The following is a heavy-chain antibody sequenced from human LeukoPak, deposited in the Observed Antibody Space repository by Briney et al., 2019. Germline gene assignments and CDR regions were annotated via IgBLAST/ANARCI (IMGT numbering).Heavy chain of an antibody. Sequence: GASVKVSCKASGYTFTGYYMHWVRQAPGQGLEWMGWINPNSGGTNYAQKFQGRVTMTRDTSTSTAYMELSRLRSDDTAVYYCARDGLRYCSSTSCSKLNWFDPWGQGTLVTVSS. CDR2: INPNSGGT. D-gene: IGHD2-2*01. V-gene: IGHV1-2*02. CDR3: ARDGLRYCSSTSCSKLNWFDP. J-gene: IGHJ5*02. CDR1: GYTFTGYY.